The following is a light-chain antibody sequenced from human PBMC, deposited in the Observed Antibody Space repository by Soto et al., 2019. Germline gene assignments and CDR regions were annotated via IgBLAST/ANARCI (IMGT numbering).Light chain of an antibody. V-gene: IGKV1-5*03. Sequence: ASLGDRVTITFRASQTIFSWLAWYQQKPGTPPKLLIYKASTLQSGVPSRFSGSGSGTEFTLTISSLQPDDIATYYCQQYHSYSRTFGQGTKVDI. CDR2: KAS. J-gene: IGKJ1*01. CDR1: QTIFSW. CDR3: QQYHSYSRT.